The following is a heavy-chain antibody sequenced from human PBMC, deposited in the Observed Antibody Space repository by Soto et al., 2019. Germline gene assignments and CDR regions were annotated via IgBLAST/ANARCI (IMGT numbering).Heavy chain of an antibody. J-gene: IGHJ4*02. CDR2: ISPSGTG. V-gene: IGHV4-4*01. D-gene: IGHD4-17*01. CDR3: ARDSDGFDY. CDR1: IVSITSSNW. Sequence: SETRSLTCDVSIVSITSSNWWTWVRQPPGKGLEWLGKISPSGTGNYNATLRNRVTRSVDKPKNQLSLKLMSVTAADTAVYCCARDSDGFDYWGPGILVTVSS.